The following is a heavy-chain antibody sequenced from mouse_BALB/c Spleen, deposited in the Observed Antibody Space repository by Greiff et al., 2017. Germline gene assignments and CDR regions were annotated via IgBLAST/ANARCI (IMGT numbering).Heavy chain of an antibody. D-gene: IGHD4-1*01. J-gene: IGHJ2*01. V-gene: IGHV5-9-3*01. CDR2: ISSGGSYT. CDR1: GFTFSSYA. CDR3: ARPQTGFDD. Sequence: EVKLEESGGGLVKPGGSLKLSCAASGFTFSSYAMSWVRQTPEKRLEWVATISSGGSYTYYPDSVKGRFTISRDNAKNTLYLQMSSLRSEDTAMYYCARPQTGFDDWGQGTTLTVSS.